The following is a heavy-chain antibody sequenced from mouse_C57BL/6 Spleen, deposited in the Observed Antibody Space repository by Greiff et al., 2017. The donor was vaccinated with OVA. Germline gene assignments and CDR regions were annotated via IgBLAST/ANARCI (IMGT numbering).Heavy chain of an antibody. D-gene: IGHD4-1*01. CDR2: IWSGGST. Sequence: QVHVKQSGPGLVQPSQSLSITCTVSGFSLTSYGVHWVRQSPGKGLEWLGVIWSGGSTDYNAAFISRLSISKDNSKSQVFFKMNSLQADDTAIYYCARNWDEYYFDYWGKGTTLTVAS. CDR3: ARNWDEYYFDY. J-gene: IGHJ2*01. V-gene: IGHV2-2*01. CDR1: GFSLTSYG.